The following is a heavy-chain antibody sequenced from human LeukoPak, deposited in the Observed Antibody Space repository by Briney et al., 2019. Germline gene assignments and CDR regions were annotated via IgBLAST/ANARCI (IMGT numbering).Heavy chain of an antibody. CDR1: GFTFSSYS. CDR2: ISTSSSYI. V-gene: IGHV3-21*06. CDR3: VKHYTSYYDY. Sequence: GGSLRLSCAASGFTFSSYSMHWVRQAPGKGLEWVSSISTSSSYIYYADSVKGRFTISRDNAKNTLYLQMNSLRVEDTAVYYCVKHYTSYYDYWGQGTLVTVSS. D-gene: IGHD3-9*01. J-gene: IGHJ4*02.